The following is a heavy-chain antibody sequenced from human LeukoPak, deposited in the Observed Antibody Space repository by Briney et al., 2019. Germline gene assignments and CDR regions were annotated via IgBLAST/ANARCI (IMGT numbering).Heavy chain of an antibody. CDR1: GYTFTGYY. Sequence: ASVKVSCTASGYTFTGYYMHWVRQAPGQGLEWMGWINPNSGGTNYAQKFQGRVTMTRDTSISTAYMELSRLRSDDTAVYYCAREYCTNGVCYSWFDPWGQGTLVTVSS. CDR3: AREYCTNGVCYSWFDP. D-gene: IGHD2-8*01. V-gene: IGHV1-2*02. CDR2: INPNSGGT. J-gene: IGHJ5*02.